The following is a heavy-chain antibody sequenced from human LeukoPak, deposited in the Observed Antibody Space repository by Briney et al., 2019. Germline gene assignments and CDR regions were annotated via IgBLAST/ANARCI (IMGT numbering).Heavy chain of an antibody. CDR1: GYTFTSYG. Sequence: GASVKVPCKASGYTFTSYGISWVRQAPGQGLEWMGWISAYNGNTNYAQKLQGRVTMTTDTSTSTAYMELRSLRSDDTAVYYCARVHHYYGSGSPSPGGWFDPWGQGTLVTVSS. V-gene: IGHV1-18*01. CDR2: ISAYNGNT. J-gene: IGHJ5*02. CDR3: ARVHHYYGSGSPSPGGWFDP. D-gene: IGHD3-10*01.